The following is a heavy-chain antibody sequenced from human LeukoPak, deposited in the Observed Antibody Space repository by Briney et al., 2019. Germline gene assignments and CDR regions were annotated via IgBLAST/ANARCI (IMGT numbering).Heavy chain of an antibody. Sequence: TSETLSLTCAVYGGSFSGYYWSWIRQPPGKGLEWIWEINHSGSTNYNPSLKSRVTISVDTSKNQFSLKLSSVTAADTAVYYCARHLSGIAAFDIWGQGTMVTVSS. CDR3: ARHLSGIAAFDI. V-gene: IGHV4-34*01. J-gene: IGHJ3*02. CDR2: INHSGST. CDR1: GGSFSGYY. D-gene: IGHD6-13*01.